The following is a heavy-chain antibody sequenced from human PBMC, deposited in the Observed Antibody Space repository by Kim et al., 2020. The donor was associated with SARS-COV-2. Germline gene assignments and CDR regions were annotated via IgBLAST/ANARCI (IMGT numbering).Heavy chain of an antibody. D-gene: IGHD3-10*01. V-gene: IGHV4-39*01. CDR3: AGTYYYGSGMPGGY. J-gene: IGHJ4*02. Sequence: NPSLKRRVTISVDTSKNQFSLKLSSVTAADTAVYYCAGTYYYGSGMPGGYWGQGTLVTVSS.